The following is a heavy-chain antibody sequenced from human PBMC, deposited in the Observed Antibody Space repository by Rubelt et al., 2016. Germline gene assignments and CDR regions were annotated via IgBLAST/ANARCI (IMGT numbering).Heavy chain of an antibody. CDR2: INPDSGGT. J-gene: IGHJ4*02. Sequence: QVQLVQSGAEVKKPGASVKVSCKASGYTFNVYYMHWVRQAPGQGLEWMGRINPDSGGTNYAQKFQGRVTMTRETSISTGYMQLSNLRSEDTAVYYCAVSYNSQWVWGQGTLVTVSS. CDR1: GYTFNVYY. V-gene: IGHV1-2*06. CDR3: AVSYNSQWV. D-gene: IGHD1-14*01.